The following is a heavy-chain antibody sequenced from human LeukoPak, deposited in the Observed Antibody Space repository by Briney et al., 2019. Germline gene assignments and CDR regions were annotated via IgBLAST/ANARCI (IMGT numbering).Heavy chain of an antibody. J-gene: IGHJ3*02. Sequence: GGSLRLSCAASGFTFSYYSMNWVRQAPGKGLEWVSSISSSSTYIYYADSVKGRVTISRDNAKNSLYLQMNSLRPEDTAVYYCARDFPRDNDAFDIWGQGTMVTVSS. CDR1: GFTFSYYS. CDR2: ISSSSTYI. CDR3: ARDFPRDNDAFDI. V-gene: IGHV3-21*01.